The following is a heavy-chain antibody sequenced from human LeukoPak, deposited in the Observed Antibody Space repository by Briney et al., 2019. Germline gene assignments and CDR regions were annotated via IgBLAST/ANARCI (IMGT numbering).Heavy chain of an antibody. J-gene: IGHJ4*02. Sequence: SETLSLTCTVSGGSISSGDYYWSWIRQPPGKGLEWIGYIYYSGSTYYNPSLKSRVTISVDTSKNQFSPKLSSVTAADTAVYCCARDRGSDWGGYYFDYWGRGTLVTVSS. V-gene: IGHV4-30-4*01. D-gene: IGHD1-26*01. CDR3: ARDRGSDWGGYYFDY. CDR1: GGSISSGDYY. CDR2: IYYSGST.